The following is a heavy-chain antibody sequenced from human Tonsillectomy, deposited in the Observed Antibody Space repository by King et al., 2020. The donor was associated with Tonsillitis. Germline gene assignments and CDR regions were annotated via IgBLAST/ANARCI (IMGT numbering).Heavy chain of an antibody. CDR2: ISYDGSNK. CDR1: GFTFSSYG. V-gene: IGHV3-30*18. J-gene: IGHJ3*02. Sequence: VQLVESGGGVVQPGRSLRLSCAASGFTFSSYGMHWVRQAPGKGLEWVAVISYDGSNKYYADSVKGRFTISRDNSKNTLYLQMNSLRAEDTAVYYCAKEVGAIASAAFDNWGQGTMVTVSS. D-gene: IGHD1-26*01. CDR3: AKEVGAIASAAFDN.